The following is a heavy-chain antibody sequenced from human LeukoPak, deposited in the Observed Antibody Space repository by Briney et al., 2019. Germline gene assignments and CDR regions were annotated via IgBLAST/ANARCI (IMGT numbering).Heavy chain of an antibody. CDR1: GGSITSYY. CDR2: ISYSGST. J-gene: IGHJ6*02. Sequence: PSETLSLTCTVSGGSITSYYWSWIRQPPGKGLEWIGYISYSGSTNYNPSLKSRVTISVDKSKNQFSLKLSSVTAADTAVYYCARGTLWFGESPGMDVWGQGTTVTVSS. D-gene: IGHD3-10*01. V-gene: IGHV4-59*12. CDR3: ARGTLWFGESPGMDV.